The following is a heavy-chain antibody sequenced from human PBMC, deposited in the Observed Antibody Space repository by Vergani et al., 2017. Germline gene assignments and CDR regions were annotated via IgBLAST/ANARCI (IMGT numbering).Heavy chain of an antibody. CDR2: ISGSGGST. CDR3: AKANPRNSGYDYLYYYHAMDV. Sequence: EVQLLESGGDLVQPGGSLRLSCAASGFTFNHYAMNWVRQARGKGLEWVSGISGSGGSTYYAGSVKGRFTISRDSSKNTLYPQMNSLSAGDTAVYYCAKANPRNSGYDYLYYYHAMDVWGQGTTVTVSS. D-gene: IGHD5-12*01. CDR1: GFTFNHYA. V-gene: IGHV3-23*01. J-gene: IGHJ6*02.